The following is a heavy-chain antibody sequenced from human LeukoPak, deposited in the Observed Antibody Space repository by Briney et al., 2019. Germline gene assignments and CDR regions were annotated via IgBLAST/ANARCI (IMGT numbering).Heavy chain of an antibody. D-gene: IGHD6-13*01. CDR2: IWYDGSNK. CDR1: GFTFSSYA. V-gene: IGHV3-33*08. CDR3: ASWDRSSSFY. J-gene: IGHJ4*02. Sequence: GGSLRLSCAASGFTFSSYAMSWVRQAPGKGLEWVAVIWYDGSNKYYADSVKGRFTISRDNSKNTLYLQMNSLRAEDTAVYYCASWDRSSSFYWGQGTLVTVSS.